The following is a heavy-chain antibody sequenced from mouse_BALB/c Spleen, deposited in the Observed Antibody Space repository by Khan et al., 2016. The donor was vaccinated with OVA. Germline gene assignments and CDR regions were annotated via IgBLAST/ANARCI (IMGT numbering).Heavy chain of an antibody. Sequence: MQLEESGPELMKPGASVKISCKASGYSFTSYYIHWVMQSHGTSLEWIGYIDPFSGGTTYNQKFKGKATLTVDKSYSTAYIHLSNLTSEDSAVYYCTRHGYVAWFTYWGQGTLVTVSA. CDR2: IDPFSGGT. CDR3: TRHGYVAWFTY. J-gene: IGHJ3*01. D-gene: IGHD2-2*01. V-gene: IGHV1S135*01. CDR1: GYSFTSYY.